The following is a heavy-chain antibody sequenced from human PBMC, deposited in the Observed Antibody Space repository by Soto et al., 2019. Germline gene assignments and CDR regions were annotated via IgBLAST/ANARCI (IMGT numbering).Heavy chain of an antibody. V-gene: IGHV1-8*01. D-gene: IGHD6-13*01. CDR3: ARGMGSSWYDAFDI. CDR2: MNPNSGNT. Sequence: ASVKGSCKASGYTFTSYDINWVRQATGQGLEWMGWMNPNSGNTGYAQKFQGRVTMTRNTSISTAYMELSSLRSEDTAVYYCARGMGSSWYDAFDIWGQGTMVTVSS. CDR1: GYTFTSYD. J-gene: IGHJ3*02.